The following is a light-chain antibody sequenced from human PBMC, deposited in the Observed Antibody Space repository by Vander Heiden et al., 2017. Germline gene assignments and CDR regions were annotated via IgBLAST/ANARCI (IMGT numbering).Light chain of an antibody. V-gene: IGLV2-8*01. Sequence: QSALTQPPSASGSPGQSVTISCTGTSSDVGVYNYVTWYQQHPGKAPKLMIYEVTKRPSGVPGRFSGSKSGNTASLTVSGLQADDEADYFCNSYAASNNVLFGGGTRLTVL. CDR3: NSYAASNNVL. CDR1: SSDVGVYNY. CDR2: EVT. J-gene: IGLJ2*01.